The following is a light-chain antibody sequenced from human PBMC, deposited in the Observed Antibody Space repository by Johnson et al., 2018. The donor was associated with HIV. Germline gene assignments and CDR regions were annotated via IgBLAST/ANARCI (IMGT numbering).Light chain of an antibody. CDR2: ENN. J-gene: IGLJ1*01. CDR3: GTWDSSLSAYV. Sequence: QSVLTQPPSVSAAPGQKVTISCSGSNSDIGENYVSWYQQVTGTAPRLVIYENNKRPSGIPDRFSGSKSGTSATLGITGLQTGDEADYYCGTWDSSLSAYVFGTGTKVTVL. V-gene: IGLV1-51*01. CDR1: NSDIGENY.